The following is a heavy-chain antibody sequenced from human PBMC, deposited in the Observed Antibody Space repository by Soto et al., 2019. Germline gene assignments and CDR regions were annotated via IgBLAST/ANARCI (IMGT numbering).Heavy chain of an antibody. CDR2: IWYDGSNK. D-gene: IGHD3-22*01. V-gene: IGHV3-33*01. Sequence: PGGSLRLSCAASGFTFSSYGMHWVRQAPGKGLEWVAVIWYDGSNKYYADSVKGRFTISRDNSKNTLYLQMNSLRAEDTAVYYCARDYYDSSGYHNWFDPWGQGTLVTVSS. J-gene: IGHJ5*02. CDR3: ARDYYDSSGYHNWFDP. CDR1: GFTFSSYG.